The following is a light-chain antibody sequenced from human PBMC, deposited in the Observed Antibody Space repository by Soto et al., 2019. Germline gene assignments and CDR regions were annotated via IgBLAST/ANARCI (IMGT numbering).Light chain of an antibody. CDR3: QQYNSYSYT. Sequence: DIQMTQSPSTVSASVGDRVTITCLASQSINGWLAWYQQKPGKAPKLLIYDASSLESGFPSRFSGSASGTDFTPTISSLQPDDFATSYFQQYNSYSYTFGHGTKLEIK. J-gene: IGKJ2*01. V-gene: IGKV1-5*01. CDR1: QSINGW. CDR2: DAS.